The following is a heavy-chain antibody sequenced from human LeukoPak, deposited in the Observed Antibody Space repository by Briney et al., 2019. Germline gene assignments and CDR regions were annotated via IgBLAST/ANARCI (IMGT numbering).Heavy chain of an antibody. D-gene: IGHD2-21*02. CDR2: ISSSSSTI. V-gene: IGHV3-48*01. CDR3: ARGGAYCGGDCYLDAFDI. Sequence: PGGSLRLSCAASGFTFSSYSMNWVRQAPGKGLEWVSYISSSSSTIYYADSVKGRFTISRDNAKNSLYLQMNSLRAEDTAVYYCARGGAYCGGDCYLDAFDIWGQGTMVTVSS. J-gene: IGHJ3*02. CDR1: GFTFSSYS.